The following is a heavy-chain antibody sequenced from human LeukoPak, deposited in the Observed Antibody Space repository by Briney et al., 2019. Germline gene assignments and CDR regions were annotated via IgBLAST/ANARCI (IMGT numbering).Heavy chain of an antibody. Sequence: GGSLRLSCAASGFSFSDHEMNWVRQAPGKGLEWVSYLSSSGNAYYADSVKGRFTISRDNSKNSLYLQMTSLRADDTAVYYCASGRGSYSPDYWGQRTLVTVSS. CDR3: ASGRGSYSPDY. D-gene: IGHD1-26*01. CDR1: GFSFSDHE. V-gene: IGHV3-48*03. CDR2: LSSSGNA. J-gene: IGHJ4*02.